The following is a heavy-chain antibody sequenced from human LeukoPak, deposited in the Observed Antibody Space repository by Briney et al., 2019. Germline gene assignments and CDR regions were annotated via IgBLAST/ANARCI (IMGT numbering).Heavy chain of an antibody. CDR1: GFTLSSYW. J-gene: IGHJ6*02. Sequence: PGGSLRLSCAASGFTLSSYWMHWVRQATGKGLVWVSRINSDGSSTSYADSVKGRFTISRDNAKNTLYLQMNSLRAEDTAVYYCARENPPRYYYYGMDVWGQGTTVTISS. D-gene: IGHD1-14*01. CDR3: ARENPPRYYYYGMDV. CDR2: INSDGSST. V-gene: IGHV3-74*01.